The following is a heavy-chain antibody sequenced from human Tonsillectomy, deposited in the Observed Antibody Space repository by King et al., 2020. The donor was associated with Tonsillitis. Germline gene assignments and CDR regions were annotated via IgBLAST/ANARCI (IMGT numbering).Heavy chain of an antibody. CDR2: ISDSAGGT. J-gene: IGHJ6*03. V-gene: IGHV3-23*04. D-gene: IGHD3-3*01. CDR1: GFTFSSFA. CDR3: AKLLRSGYHLYYMDV. Sequence: VQLVESGGGLVQPGGSLRLSCAASGFTFSSFAMTWVRQAPGKGLEWVSSISDSAGGTYYADSVNGRFTISRDNSKNTLYLQVNGLRAEDTAVYYCAKLLRSGYHLYYMDVWGKWTTVTVSS.